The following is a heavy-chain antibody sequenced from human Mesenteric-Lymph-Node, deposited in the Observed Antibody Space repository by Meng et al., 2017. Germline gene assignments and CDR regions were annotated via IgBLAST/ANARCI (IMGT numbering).Heavy chain of an antibody. CDR1: GGSISSGSYY. J-gene: IGHJ3*02. V-gene: IGHV4-61*02. Sequence: SETLSLTCAVSGGSISSGSYYWSWIRQPAGKGLEWIGRIYTSGSTNYNPSLKSRVTISVGTSKNQFSLKLSSVTAADTAVYYCARGKIDWFGELSNPDAFDIWGQGTMVTVSS. CDR3: ARGKIDWFGELSNPDAFDI. D-gene: IGHD3-10*01. CDR2: IYTSGST.